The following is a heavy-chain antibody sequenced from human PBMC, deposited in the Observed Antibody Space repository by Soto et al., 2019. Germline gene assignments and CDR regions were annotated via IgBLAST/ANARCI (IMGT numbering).Heavy chain of an antibody. CDR2: ISTSIDAT. CDR3: AKDFHMTYSSSWSPWDYYYGMDV. D-gene: IGHD6-13*01. V-gene: IGHV3-23*01. J-gene: IGHJ6*02. CDR1: GFAFSNYA. Sequence: PGGSLSLSCAASGFAFSNYAMGWVRQAPGKGLEWVSSISTSIDATYYADSVKGRFTISRDDSKNTLYLQMNSLRAEDSAVYYCAKDFHMTYSSSWSPWDYYYGMDVWGQGTTVTVSS.